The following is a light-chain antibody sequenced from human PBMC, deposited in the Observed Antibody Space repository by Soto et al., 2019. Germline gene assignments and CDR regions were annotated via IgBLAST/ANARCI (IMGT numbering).Light chain of an antibody. Sequence: QSALTQPASVSGSPGQSITISCTGTSGDVGGYNYVSWYQQHPDKAPKLMIYEVSNRPSGVSNRFSGSKSGNTASLTISGLQAEDEADYYCTSYTSSSTWVXGGGTKLTV. CDR1: SGDVGGYNY. J-gene: IGLJ3*02. CDR2: EVS. CDR3: TSYTSSSTWV. V-gene: IGLV2-14*01.